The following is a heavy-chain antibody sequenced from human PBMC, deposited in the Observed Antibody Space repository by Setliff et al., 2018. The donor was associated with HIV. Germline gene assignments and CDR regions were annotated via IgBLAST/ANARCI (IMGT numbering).Heavy chain of an antibody. CDR2: ISGYNDNT. Sequence: GASVKVSCKASGYTSRNFAISWLRQAPGQGLEWMGWISGYNDNTNYAQSLQGRLTMTIDTTSSTSYMELRSLRSDDTAMYYCARIRVGALLNAFDIWGQGTMVTVSS. D-gene: IGHD1-26*01. V-gene: IGHV1-18*01. J-gene: IGHJ3*02. CDR1: GYTSRNFA. CDR3: ARIRVGALLNAFDI.